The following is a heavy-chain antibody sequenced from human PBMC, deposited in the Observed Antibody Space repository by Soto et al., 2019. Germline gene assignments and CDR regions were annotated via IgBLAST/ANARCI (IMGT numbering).Heavy chain of an antibody. J-gene: IGHJ4*02. CDR1: GGSISSSSYY. V-gene: IGHV4-39*01. CDR2: IYYSGST. CDR3: ARQRRAGPIDY. D-gene: IGHD6-19*01. Sequence: SETLSLTCTVSGGSISSSSYYWGWIRQPPGKGLEWIGSIYYSGSTYYNPSLKSRVTISVDTSKNQFSLKLSSVTAADTAVYYCARQRRAGPIDYWGQGTLVTVSS.